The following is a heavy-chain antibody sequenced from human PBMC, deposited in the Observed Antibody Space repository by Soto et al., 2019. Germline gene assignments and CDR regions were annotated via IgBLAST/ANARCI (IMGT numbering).Heavy chain of an antibody. Sequence: GGSLRLSCAASGFTFSSYVMSWVRQAPGKGLKWVSAISASDGRIYYADSVKGRFTISRDNSKNTLYLQMNSLRAEDTAVYYCANEGLDWGQGTLVTVSS. CDR3: ANEGLD. V-gene: IGHV3-23*01. J-gene: IGHJ4*02. CDR2: ISASDGRI. CDR1: GFTFSSYV.